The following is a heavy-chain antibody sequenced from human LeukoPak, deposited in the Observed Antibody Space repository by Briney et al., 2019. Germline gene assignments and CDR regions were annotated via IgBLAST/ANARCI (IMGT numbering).Heavy chain of an antibody. Sequence: PSETLSRTCTVSGASINSHYWSWIRQPAGKGLEWIGRIYISGSTNYNSSLQSRVTMSVDTSKNQFSLKLSSVTAADTAVYYCARALNPLPGTYYFDYWGQGTLVTVSS. V-gene: IGHV4-4*07. CDR2: IYISGST. D-gene: IGHD2-15*01. J-gene: IGHJ4*02. CDR3: ARALNPLPGTYYFDY. CDR1: GASINSHY.